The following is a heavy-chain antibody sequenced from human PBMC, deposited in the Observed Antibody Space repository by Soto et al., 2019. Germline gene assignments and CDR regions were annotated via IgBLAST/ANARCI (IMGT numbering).Heavy chain of an antibody. J-gene: IGHJ5*02. D-gene: IGHD6-13*01. CDR1: GASMNSYR. V-gene: IGHV4-4*07. CDR3: ARDQGVAAAGITWFDP. CDR2: MHISGST. Sequence: PSETLSLTCTVSGASMNSYRWNWIRQPAGKGLEWIGHMHISGSTIYNPSLKSRVTMSVDTSNNQFSLRLMSLPAADTAVYYCARDQGVAAAGITWFDPWGQGSLVTVSS.